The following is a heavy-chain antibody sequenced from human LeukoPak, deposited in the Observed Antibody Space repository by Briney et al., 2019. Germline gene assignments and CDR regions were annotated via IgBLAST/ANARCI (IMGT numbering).Heavy chain of an antibody. Sequence: PGGYLRRSCAASGFTFSSYEMNWVRQAPGKGLEWVSYSSSSGTTIYYADSVKGRFTISRDNAKNSLYLQMNSLRAEDTAVYYCAREYESSGLFWGQGTLVTVSS. CDR2: SSSSGTTI. V-gene: IGHV3-48*03. D-gene: IGHD3-22*01. J-gene: IGHJ4*02. CDR1: GFTFSSYE. CDR3: AREYESSGLF.